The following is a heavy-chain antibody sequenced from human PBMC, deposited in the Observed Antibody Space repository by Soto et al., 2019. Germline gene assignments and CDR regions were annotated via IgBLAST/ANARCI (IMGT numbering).Heavy chain of an antibody. CDR3: ATKYQLPVPTL. CDR1: GFTFSSYE. Sequence: GGSLRLSCTASGFTFSSYEMNWVRQAPGKGLEWISYLNSYGNIINYSDSVRGRFTISRDSAKNSLYLQMNSRRAEDTAVYYYATKYQLPVPTLWGQGTLVTVSS. D-gene: IGHD2-2*01. CDR2: LNSYGNII. J-gene: IGHJ4*02. V-gene: IGHV3-48*03.